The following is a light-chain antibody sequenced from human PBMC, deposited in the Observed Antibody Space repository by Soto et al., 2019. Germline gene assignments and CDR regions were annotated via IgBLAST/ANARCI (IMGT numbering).Light chain of an antibody. V-gene: IGKV3-20*01. CDR1: QILNGE. Sequence: EIVLTQCPGSLSVSPGERATLCCRASQILNGELAWDQQKPGKAPRLLIYGTSNRAKGIPDRFSGSGSGTEFTLTISRLEPEDFVIYYCQQYGRSPWTFGQGTKVDIK. J-gene: IGKJ1*01. CDR3: QQYGRSPWT. CDR2: GTS.